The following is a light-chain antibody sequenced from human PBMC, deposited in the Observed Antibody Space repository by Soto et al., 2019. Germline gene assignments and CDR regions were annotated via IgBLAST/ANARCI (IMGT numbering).Light chain of an antibody. CDR2: GAS. J-gene: IGKJ2*01. CDR3: QHYGSSPYT. V-gene: IGKV3-20*01. CDR1: PSVSSSY. Sequence: EIVLTQSPGTLSLSPGERVTLSCRASPSVSSSYLAWYQQKPGQAPRLLFYGASRRATGIPDRFSGGQSGTAFTLTVSRLEPEDFAVYFCQHYGSSPYTFGQGTKLEIK.